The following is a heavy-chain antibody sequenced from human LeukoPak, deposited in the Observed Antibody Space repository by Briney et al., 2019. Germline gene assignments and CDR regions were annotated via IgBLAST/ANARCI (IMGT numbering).Heavy chain of an antibody. Sequence: PGGSLRLSCAASGFTFSSYAMHWVRQAPGKGLEWVAVISYDGSNKYYADSVKGRFTISRDNSKNTLYLQMNSLRAEDTAVYYCARETPIVVVPAADNAFDIWGQGTIVTVSS. D-gene: IGHD2-2*01. CDR2: ISYDGSNK. J-gene: IGHJ3*02. V-gene: IGHV3-30-3*01. CDR3: ARETPIVVVPAADNAFDI. CDR1: GFTFSSYA.